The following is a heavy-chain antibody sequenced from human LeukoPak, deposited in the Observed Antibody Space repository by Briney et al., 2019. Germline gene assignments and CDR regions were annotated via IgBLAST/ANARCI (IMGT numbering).Heavy chain of an antibody. CDR3: ARDRYYDSSGYYYFFDY. CDR2: ISSSGSTI. D-gene: IGHD3-22*01. V-gene: IGHV3-48*03. CDR1: GFTFSSYE. J-gene: IGHJ4*02. Sequence: TGGSLRLSCAASGFTFSSYEMNWVRQAPGKGLEWVSYISSSGSTIYYADSVKGRFTISRDNASNSLYLQMNSLRAEDTAVYYCARDRYYDSSGYYYFFDYWGQGTLVTVSS.